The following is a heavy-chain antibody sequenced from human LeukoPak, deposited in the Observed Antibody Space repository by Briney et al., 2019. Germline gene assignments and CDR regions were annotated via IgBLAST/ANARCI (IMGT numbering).Heavy chain of an antibody. CDR2: IYTSGST. D-gene: IGHD6-6*01. Sequence: SEALPLTCTVPGGSISSYYWSWIRQPAGTGLEWIGRIYTSGSTNYNPSLKSRVTMSVDTSKNQFSLKLSSVTAADTAVYYCARDDSTYSSSRGYYYYGMDVWGQGTTVTVSS. CDR3: ARDDSTYSSSRGYYYYGMDV. CDR1: GGSISSYY. V-gene: IGHV4-4*07. J-gene: IGHJ6*02.